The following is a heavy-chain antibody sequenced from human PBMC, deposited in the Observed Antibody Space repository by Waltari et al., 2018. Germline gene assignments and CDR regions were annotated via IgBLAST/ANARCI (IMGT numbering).Heavy chain of an antibody. Sequence: QVQLQESGPGLVKPSGTLSLTCGVSGDSMSGNYWWSWVRQPPGKGLEWIGQVHRSGSTNYNPPLERRGTVSIDTFNGQFSLEVTSATAADTALYFCARDRCRGLYLDSWGRGILVTVSP. CDR1: GDSMSGNYW. CDR2: VHRSGST. CDR3: ARDRCRGLYLDS. D-gene: IGHD2-15*01. J-gene: IGHJ4*02. V-gene: IGHV4-4*02.